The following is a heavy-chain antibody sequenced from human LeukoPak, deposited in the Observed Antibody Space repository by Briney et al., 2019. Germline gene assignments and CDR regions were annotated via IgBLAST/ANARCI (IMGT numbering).Heavy chain of an antibody. Sequence: GASVKVSCKASGYTFTGYYMHWVRQAPGQGLEWMGRINPNSGATNYAQKFQGRVTMTRDTSISTAYMELSRLRSDDTAVYYCARGNRTVGAIEYFQHWGQGTLVTVSS. CDR2: INPNSGAT. D-gene: IGHD1-26*01. V-gene: IGHV1-2*06. CDR1: GYTFTGYY. J-gene: IGHJ1*01. CDR3: ARGNRTVGAIEYFQH.